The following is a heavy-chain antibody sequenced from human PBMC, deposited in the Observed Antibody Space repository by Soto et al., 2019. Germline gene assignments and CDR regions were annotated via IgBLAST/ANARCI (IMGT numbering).Heavy chain of an antibody. V-gene: IGHV4-61*08. D-gene: IGHD5-18*01. CDR1: CGSVSSGDYY. CDR2: IYYSGST. Sequence: PSETLSLTCTASCGSVSSGDYYWSWIRQPPGKGLEWIGYIYYSGSTNYNPSLKSRVSISLDTSKNQFSLRLTSVTAADTAVYYCARIPVDTYMINWFDPWGQGTLVTVSS. CDR3: ARIPVDTYMINWFDP. J-gene: IGHJ5*02.